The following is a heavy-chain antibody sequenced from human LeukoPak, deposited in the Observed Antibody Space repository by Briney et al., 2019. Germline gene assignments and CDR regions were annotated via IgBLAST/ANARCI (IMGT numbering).Heavy chain of an antibody. D-gene: IGHD2-2*02. CDR3: ARQRGVGYCSSTSCYKYFQH. CDR2: IYYSGST. CDR1: GGSISSSSYY. V-gene: IGHV4-39*01. Sequence: SETLSLTCTVSGGSISSSSYYWGWIRQPPGKGLEWIGSIYYSGSTYYNPSLKSRVTISVDTSKNQFSLKLSSVTAADTAVYYCARQRGVGYCSSTSCYKYFQHWGQGTLVTVSS. J-gene: IGHJ1*01.